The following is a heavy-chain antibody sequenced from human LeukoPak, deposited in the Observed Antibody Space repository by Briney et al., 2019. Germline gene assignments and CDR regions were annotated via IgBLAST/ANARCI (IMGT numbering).Heavy chain of an antibody. CDR3: AGRHCSGGDCYFAGADPFDH. J-gene: IGHJ4*02. CDR1: GFTVSSTY. CDR2: VYKDGKM. D-gene: IGHD2-21*01. Sequence: GGSLRLSCAASGFTVSSTYMSWVRQSPGKGLEWVSVVYKDGKMFYIDSVKGRFAISRDTSKNTVYLQMNNLRAEDTAVYYCAGRHCSGGDCYFAGADPFDHWGQGTLVTVSS. V-gene: IGHV3-53*01.